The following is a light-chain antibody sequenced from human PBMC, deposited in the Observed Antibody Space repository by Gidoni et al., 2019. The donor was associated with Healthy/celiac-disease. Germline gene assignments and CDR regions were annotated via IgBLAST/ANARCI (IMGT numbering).Light chain of an antibody. Sequence: DIVLTPSPPTLPLSPGESTALSCRPSKSVSSNLAWYQQQPGQAPRLLIYDASNRATGIPARFSGSGSGTDYTPTISSLEPEDFAVYYCQQRSNWPPFAFGGGTKVEIK. CDR2: DAS. CDR1: KSVSSN. J-gene: IGKJ4*02. CDR3: QQRSNWPPFA. V-gene: IGKV3-11*01.